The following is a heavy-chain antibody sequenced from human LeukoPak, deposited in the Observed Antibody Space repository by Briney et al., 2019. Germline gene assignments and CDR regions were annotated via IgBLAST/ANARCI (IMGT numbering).Heavy chain of an antibody. Sequence: GGSLRLSCTVSGFTFSDHYIDWVRQAPGKGLEWVGRSRDKANSYTTEYAASVKGRFTISRDDSKNSLYLQMNSLRTEDTAVYYCARTHSSGFHVFDIWGQGTKVTVSS. CDR1: GFTFSDHY. CDR3: ARTHSSGFHVFDI. D-gene: IGHD3-22*01. CDR2: SRDKANSYTT. V-gene: IGHV3-72*01. J-gene: IGHJ3*02.